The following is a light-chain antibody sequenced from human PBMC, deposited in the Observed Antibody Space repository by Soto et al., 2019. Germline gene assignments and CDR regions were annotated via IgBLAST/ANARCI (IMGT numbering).Light chain of an antibody. J-gene: IGLJ1*01. CDR3: SSYTSTSTPCV. CDR1: SSDVGGYNY. CDR2: EVS. V-gene: IGLV2-14*01. Sequence: QSVLTQPAFVSGSPGQSITISCTGTSSDVGGYNYVSWYQLHPGKAPKLIIYEVSHRPSGASNHFSGYKSGNTASLTISGLQAEDEADYYCSSYTSTSTPCVFGTGTKVTVL.